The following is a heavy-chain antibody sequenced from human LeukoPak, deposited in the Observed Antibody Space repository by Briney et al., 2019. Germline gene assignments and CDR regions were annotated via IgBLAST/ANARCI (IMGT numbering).Heavy chain of an antibody. CDR1: GFTFSSYG. Sequence: TGGSLRLSCAASGFTFSSYGMHWVRQAPGKGLEWVAVISYDGSNKYYADSVKGRFTISRDNSKNTLYLQMNSLRAEDTAVYYCLHYDSGSVWGQGTPVTVSS. V-gene: IGHV3-30*03. CDR2: ISYDGSNK. J-gene: IGHJ4*02. D-gene: IGHD3-10*01. CDR3: LHYDSGSV.